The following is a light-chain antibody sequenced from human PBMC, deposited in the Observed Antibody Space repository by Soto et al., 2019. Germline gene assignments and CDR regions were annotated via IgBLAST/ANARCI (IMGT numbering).Light chain of an antibody. CDR3: QQSYSTTWT. CDR1: QGISTY. CDR2: AAS. V-gene: IGKV1-39*01. Sequence: DIQMTQSPSSLSASVGDRVTITCRASQGISTYLNWYQQKPGKAPKLLIYAASSLRSGVPSRFSGSGSETDFTLTISSLQPEDFATYSCQQSYSTTWTFGQGTKVEIK. J-gene: IGKJ1*01.